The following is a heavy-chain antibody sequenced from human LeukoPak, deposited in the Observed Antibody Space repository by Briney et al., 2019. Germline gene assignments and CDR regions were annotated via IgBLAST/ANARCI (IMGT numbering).Heavy chain of an antibody. V-gene: IGHV1-2*04. Sequence: ASVKVSCKASGYTFTGYYMHWVRQAPGQGLEWMGWINPNSGGTNYAQKFQGWVTMTRDTSISTAYMELSRLRSDDTAVYYCARDGYCSGGSCSAHDAFDIWGQGTMVTVSS. CDR2: INPNSGGT. J-gene: IGHJ3*02. CDR3: ARDGYCSGGSCSAHDAFDI. D-gene: IGHD2-15*01. CDR1: GYTFTGYY.